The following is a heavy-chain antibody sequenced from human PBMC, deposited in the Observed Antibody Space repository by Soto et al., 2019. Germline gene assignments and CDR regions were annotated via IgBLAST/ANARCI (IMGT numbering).Heavy chain of an antibody. J-gene: IGHJ3*02. CDR2: IYHSGST. D-gene: IGHD5-18*01. CDR3: ARDFGYSYGFHAFDI. V-gene: IGHV4-4*02. CDR1: GGSISSSNW. Sequence: QVQLQESGPGLVKPSGTLSLTCAVSGGSISSSNWWSWVRQPPGKGLEWIGEIYHSGSTNYNPSHKSRVTISVDKSKNQFSLKLSSVTAADTAVYYCARDFGYSYGFHAFDIWGQGTMVTVSS.